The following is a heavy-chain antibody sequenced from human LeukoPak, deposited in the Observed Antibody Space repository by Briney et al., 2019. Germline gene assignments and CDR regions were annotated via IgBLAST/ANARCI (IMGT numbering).Heavy chain of an antibody. Sequence: QSGGSLRLSCAASGLSFSNAWMNWVRQAPGKGLEWVAVISSDGSIKVYADSVKGRFTLSRDNSINTVDLQMNSLRAEDTAVYYCVKEYHSRGFGAYFDYWGQGTLVTVSS. CDR3: VKEYHSRGFGAYFDY. CDR1: GLSFSNAW. J-gene: IGHJ4*02. D-gene: IGHD3-3*01. V-gene: IGHV3-30*18. CDR2: ISSDGSIK.